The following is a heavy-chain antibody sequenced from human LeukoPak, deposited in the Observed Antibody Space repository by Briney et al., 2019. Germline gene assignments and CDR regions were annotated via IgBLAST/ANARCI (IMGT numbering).Heavy chain of an antibody. J-gene: IGHJ4*02. V-gene: IGHV3-30*18. Sequence: SGGSLRLSCAASGFTFSSYGMHWVRQAPGKGLEWVAVISYDGSNKYYADSVKGRFTISRDNSKNTLYLQMNSLRAEDTAVYYCAKAGAGSGWNVWGQGTLVTVSS. CDR2: ISYDGSNK. D-gene: IGHD6-19*01. CDR3: AKAGAGSGWNV. CDR1: GFTFSSYG.